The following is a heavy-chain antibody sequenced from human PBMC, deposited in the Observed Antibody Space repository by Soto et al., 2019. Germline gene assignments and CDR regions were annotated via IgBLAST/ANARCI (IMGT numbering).Heavy chain of an antibody. CDR1: GFTFSTYA. CDR2: IVASGSGS. J-gene: IGHJ4*02. CDR3: AKYIEGRPHTVSHFDY. V-gene: IGHV3-23*01. D-gene: IGHD4-17*01. Sequence: EVQLLESGGGLVQPGGSLTLSCAASGFTFSTYAMTWVRQAPGKGLEWVSSIVASGSGSYYADSVKGRFTLSRDNSRNTLYLQMSSRSADDTAVYYCAKYIEGRPHTVSHFDYWGQGTLVTVSS.